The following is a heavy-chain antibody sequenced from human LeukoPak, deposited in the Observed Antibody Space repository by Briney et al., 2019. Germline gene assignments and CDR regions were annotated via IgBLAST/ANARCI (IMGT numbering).Heavy chain of an antibody. CDR1: GFTFSYYT. D-gene: IGHD1-7*01. Sequence: GGSLRLSCAASGFTFSYYTMHWVRQAPGKGLEWVAVISYDGSNNYYADSLKGRFTISRDNSKNTLYLQMNSLRAEDTAVYYCAKGCRAGTTTLAFDYWGQGTLVTVSS. CDR2: ISYDGSNN. CDR3: AKGCRAGTTTLAFDY. J-gene: IGHJ4*02. V-gene: IGHV3-30-3*01.